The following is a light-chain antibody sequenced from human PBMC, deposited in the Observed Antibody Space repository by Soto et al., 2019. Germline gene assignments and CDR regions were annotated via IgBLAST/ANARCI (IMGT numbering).Light chain of an antibody. CDR1: QDISNY. V-gene: IGKV1-27*01. Sequence: DIQMTQSPSSLSASVGDRVTITCRASQDISNYLAWYQQKSGKVPKLLIYAASTLQSGVPSRFSGSGSGTDFTLTISSLQPEDVATYYCQKYNSAPPLTFGGGTKVEIK. J-gene: IGKJ4*01. CDR2: AAS. CDR3: QKYNSAPPLT.